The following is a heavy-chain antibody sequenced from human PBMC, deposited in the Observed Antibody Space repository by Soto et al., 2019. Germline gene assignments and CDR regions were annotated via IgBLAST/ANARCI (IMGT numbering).Heavy chain of an antibody. Sequence: QLQLQESGPGLVKPSETLSLTCTVSGGSTSSSSYYWGWIRQPPGKGLEWIGSIYYNGYTHYNPSLKTRVTRSVDTSKNQFSLRLSSATAADTAVYSCAKYAGGTMGDYWGQGTLVTVSS. D-gene: IGHD3-10*01. CDR1: GGSTSSSSYY. CDR2: IYYNGYT. CDR3: AKYAGGTMGDY. J-gene: IGHJ4*02. V-gene: IGHV4-39*01.